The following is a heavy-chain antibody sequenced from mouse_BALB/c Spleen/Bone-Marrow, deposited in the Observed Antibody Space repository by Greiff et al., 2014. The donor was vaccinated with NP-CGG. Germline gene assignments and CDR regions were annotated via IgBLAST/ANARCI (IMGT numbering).Heavy chain of an antibody. J-gene: IGHJ4*01. Sequence: VQLQQSGPELVKPGASVKMSCKASGYTFTSYVMHWVKQKPEQALEWIGYINPYNDGTKYNEKFKGKATLTSDKSSSTAYMEPSSLTSEDSAVYYCARKVWYYAMDYWGQGTSVTVSS. CDR1: GYTFTSYV. V-gene: IGHV1-14*01. CDR3: ARKVWYYAMDY. D-gene: IGHD2-10*02. CDR2: INPYNDGT.